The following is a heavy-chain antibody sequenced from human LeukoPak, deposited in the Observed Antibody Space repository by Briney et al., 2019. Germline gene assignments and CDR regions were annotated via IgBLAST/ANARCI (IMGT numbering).Heavy chain of an antibody. CDR3: ARRRWGYFDY. Sequence: SETLSLTCTVSGGSISSSSYYWGWIRQPPGKGLEWIGSIYYSGSTYYNPSLKSRVTISVDKSKTQFSLKLSSVTAADTAVYYCARRRWGYFDYWGQGTLVTVSS. D-gene: IGHD7-27*01. J-gene: IGHJ4*02. V-gene: IGHV4-39*01. CDR2: IYYSGST. CDR1: GGSISSSSYY.